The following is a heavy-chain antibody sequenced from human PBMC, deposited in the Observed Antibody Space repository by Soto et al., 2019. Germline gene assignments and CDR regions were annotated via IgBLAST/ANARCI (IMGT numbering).Heavy chain of an antibody. D-gene: IGHD6-6*01. J-gene: IGHJ4*02. CDR3: QSHYSSSSGDY. CDR1: GGTFSSYA. V-gene: IGHV1-69*01. CDR2: LIPIFGTA. Sequence: QVQLVQSGAEVKKPGSSVKVSCKASGGTFSSYAISWVRQAPGQGLEWMGGLIPIFGTANYAQKFQGSVTLPADESTSTAYMELSSLRSEDTAVYYCQSHYSSSSGDYWGQGTLVTVSS.